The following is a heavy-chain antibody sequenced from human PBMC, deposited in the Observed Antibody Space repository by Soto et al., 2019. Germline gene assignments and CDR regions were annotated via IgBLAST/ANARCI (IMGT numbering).Heavy chain of an antibody. Sequence: SETLSLTCTVSGGSFSSGDYYWSWIRQPPGKGLEWIGYIYSSASTHYNPSLRSRVTISLDTSKNQFSLKLSSVTAADTAVYYCVRDNYGDYDYWGQGVLVTVSS. D-gene: IGHD4-17*01. CDR1: GGSFSSGDYY. CDR3: VRDNYGDYDY. V-gene: IGHV4-30-4*01. J-gene: IGHJ4*02. CDR2: IYSSAST.